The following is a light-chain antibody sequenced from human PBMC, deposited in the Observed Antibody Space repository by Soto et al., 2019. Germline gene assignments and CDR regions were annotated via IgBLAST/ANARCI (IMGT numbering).Light chain of an antibody. Sequence: DIQLTQSPSFLSASVGVRVTITCRASQGITNYLAWYQQEPGKAPKLLIYLASTLQSGVPSRFSGSGSGTEFTLTISSLQPEDFATYYCQQVDSFPVTFGQGTRLEIK. CDR1: QGITNY. J-gene: IGKJ5*01. V-gene: IGKV1-9*01. CDR2: LAS. CDR3: QQVDSFPVT.